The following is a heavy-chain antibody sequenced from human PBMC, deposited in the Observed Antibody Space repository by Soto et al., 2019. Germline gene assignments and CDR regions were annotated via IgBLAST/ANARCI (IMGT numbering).Heavy chain of an antibody. CDR2: IYYSGST. Sequence: SETLSLTCTVSGGSISSYYWSWIRQPPGKGLEWIGYIYYSGSTNYNPSPKSRVTISVDTSKNQFSLKLSSVTAADTAVYYCARESLGMDVWGQGTTVTVSS. J-gene: IGHJ6*02. CDR1: GGSISSYY. V-gene: IGHV4-59*01. CDR3: ARESLGMDV.